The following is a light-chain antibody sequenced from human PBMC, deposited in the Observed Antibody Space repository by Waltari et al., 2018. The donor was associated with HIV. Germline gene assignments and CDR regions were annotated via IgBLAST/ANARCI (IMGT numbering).Light chain of an antibody. CDR1: QSLLHSNGYNY. CDR2: LGS. CDR3: MQALQSPRT. Sequence: DIVMTQSPLSLPVTPGEPASISCRSSQSLLHSNGYNYLDWYLQKPGQSPQVLIYLGSHRASGVPDRFSGSGSGTDFTLKISRVEAEDVGVYYCMQALQSPRTFGQRTKLEI. V-gene: IGKV2-28*01. J-gene: IGKJ2*01.